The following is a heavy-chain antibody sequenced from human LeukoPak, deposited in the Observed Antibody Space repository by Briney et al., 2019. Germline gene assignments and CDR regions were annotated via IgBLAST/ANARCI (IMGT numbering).Heavy chain of an antibody. CDR2: ISYDGSNK. J-gene: IGHJ2*01. Sequence: PGRSLRLSCAASGFTFSSYAMHWVRQAPGKGLEWVAVISYDGSNKYYADSVKGRFTISRDNSKNTLYLRMNSLRAEDTAVYYCAKDAGYGSGSYEYWYFDLWGRGTLVTVSS. V-gene: IGHV3-30-3*01. CDR1: GFTFSSYA. D-gene: IGHD3-10*01. CDR3: AKDAGYGSGSYEYWYFDL.